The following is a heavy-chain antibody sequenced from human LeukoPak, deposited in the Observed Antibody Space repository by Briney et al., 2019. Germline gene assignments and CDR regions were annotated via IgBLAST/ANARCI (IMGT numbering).Heavy chain of an antibody. CDR1: EFTFSSHS. V-gene: IGHV3-21*01. CDR3: ARSLKVSAALDVLDI. Sequence: KPGGSLRLSCAASEFTFSSHSMNWVRQAPGKGLEWVSSISRSGGSIYYADSLKGRFTISRDNAKNSLYLQMNSLRAEDTAVYFCARSLKVSAALDVLDIWGQGTMVTVSS. J-gene: IGHJ3*02. D-gene: IGHD2-2*01. CDR2: ISRSGGSI.